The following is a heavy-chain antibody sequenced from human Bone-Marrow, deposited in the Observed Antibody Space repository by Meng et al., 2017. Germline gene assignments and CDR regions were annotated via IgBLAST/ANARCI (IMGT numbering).Heavy chain of an antibody. Sequence: SVKVSCKASGGTFSSYAISWVRQAPGQGLEWMGGIIPIFGTANYAQKFQGRVTITTDESTSTAYMELSSLRSEDTAVYYCAREAIVVVVAATGGDSWFDPWGQGTLVTVSS. CDR3: AREAIVVVVAATGGDSWFDP. CDR1: GGTFSSYA. D-gene: IGHD2-15*01. J-gene: IGHJ5*02. CDR2: IIPIFGTA. V-gene: IGHV1-69*05.